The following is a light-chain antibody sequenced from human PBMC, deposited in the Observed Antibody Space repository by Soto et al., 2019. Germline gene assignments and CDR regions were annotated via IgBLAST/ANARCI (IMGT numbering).Light chain of an antibody. CDR2: DAS. J-gene: IGKJ2*01. CDR3: QQYNDYST. Sequence: DTQMTQSPSTLSASVGDRVTITCRASQSISNWLAWYQQKPGKAPKLLIYDASSLESGVPSRFSGSGSGTEFTLTISSLQPDDSATYYCQQYNDYSTFGQGTKLEMK. V-gene: IGKV1-5*01. CDR1: QSISNW.